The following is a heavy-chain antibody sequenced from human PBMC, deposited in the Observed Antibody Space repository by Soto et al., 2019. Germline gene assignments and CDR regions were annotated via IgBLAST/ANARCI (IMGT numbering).Heavy chain of an antibody. CDR2: IWHDGGNK. J-gene: IGHJ4*02. D-gene: IGHD5-18*01. CDR3: ARDGDVNTGFRKVY. CDR1: GFTFSSYG. V-gene: IGHV3-33*01. Sequence: GGSLRLSCAASGFTFSSYGMHWVRQAPGKGLEWVAFIWHDGGNKFYAESVKGRFTISRDNSKNTLYLQMTSLSAEDTAMYYCARDGDVNTGFRKVYWAQGTLVTVYS.